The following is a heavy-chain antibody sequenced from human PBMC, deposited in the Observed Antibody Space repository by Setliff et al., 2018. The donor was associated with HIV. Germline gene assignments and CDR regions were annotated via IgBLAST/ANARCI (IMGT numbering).Heavy chain of an antibody. CDR1: GGSISSHY. J-gene: IGHJ4*02. Sequence: SETLSLTCTVSGGSISSHYWSWIRQPPGKGLEWIGYIYFTGSTNYNPSLKSRVTIPVDTSENQFSLRLSSVTAADTAVCYCAREIKNPRYFDSLGQGTLVTVSS. CDR3: AREIKNPRYFDS. D-gene: IGHD3-16*01. CDR2: IYFTGST. V-gene: IGHV4-59*11.